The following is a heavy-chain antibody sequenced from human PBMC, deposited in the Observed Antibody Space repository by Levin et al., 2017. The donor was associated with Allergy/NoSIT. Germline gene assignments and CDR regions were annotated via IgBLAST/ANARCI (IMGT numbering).Heavy chain of an antibody. D-gene: IGHD3-16*01. CDR2: INSDASTT. Sequence: GESLKISCAASGFPFSSYWVHWVRPAPGKGLVWVSRINSDASTTNYADSVKGRFTISRDNAKNTLYLPMNSLRGEDTAVYYCARDLGAPNYYYYYMDVWGKGTTVTVSS. CDR1: GFPFSSYW. CDR3: ARDLGAPNYYYYYMDV. V-gene: IGHV3-74*01. J-gene: IGHJ6*03.